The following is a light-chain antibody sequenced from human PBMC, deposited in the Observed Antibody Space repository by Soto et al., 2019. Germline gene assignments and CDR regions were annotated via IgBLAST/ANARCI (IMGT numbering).Light chain of an antibody. CDR2: EVS. CDR3: SSYTSTSTPCV. J-gene: IGLJ1*01. Sequence: QSALTQPASVSGSPGQSITISCTGTSSDVGGYNYVSWYQLHPGKAPKLIIYEVSHRPSGASNHFSGYKSGNTASLTISGLQAEDEADYYCSSYTSTSTPCVFGTGTKGNVL. V-gene: IGLV2-14*01. CDR1: SSDVGGYNY.